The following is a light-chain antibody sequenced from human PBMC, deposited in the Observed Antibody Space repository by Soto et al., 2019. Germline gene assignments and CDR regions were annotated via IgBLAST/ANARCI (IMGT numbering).Light chain of an antibody. J-gene: IGKJ2*01. CDR3: QQYKPDAVRT. CDR2: KAS. Sequence: DIQMTQSPSTLSASVGDRVTITCRASQSISSWLAWYQQKPGKAPKVLICKASRLDIGVSSRFSGSGSGTEFTLTISSLQPDDFANYSCQQYKPDAVRTFGQGTRLEIK. V-gene: IGKV1-5*03. CDR1: QSISSW.